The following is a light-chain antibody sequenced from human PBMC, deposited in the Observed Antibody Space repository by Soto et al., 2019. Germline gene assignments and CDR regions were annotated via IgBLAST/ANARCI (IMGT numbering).Light chain of an antibody. CDR1: QSVSNN. CDR2: GAS. Sequence: EIGLTQSPATLSVSPGERAALSCRASQSVSNNLAWYQQKPGQPPRLLIFGASTRATGIPARFSGSGSEAEFALTLSTLQSEDFAVYYCQQYSVWPLTFGGGTKVEIK. J-gene: IGKJ4*01. CDR3: QQYSVWPLT. V-gene: IGKV3D-15*01.